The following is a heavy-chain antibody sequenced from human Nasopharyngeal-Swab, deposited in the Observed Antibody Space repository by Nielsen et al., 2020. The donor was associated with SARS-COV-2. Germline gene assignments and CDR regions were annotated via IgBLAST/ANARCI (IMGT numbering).Heavy chain of an antibody. Sequence: WIRQPQGKGLAWIGSIYYSGSTYYNPSLKSRVTISVDTSKIQFSLKLSSVTAADTAVYYCARLDPYSSRDDYWGQGTLVTVSS. V-gene: IGHV4-39*01. J-gene: IGHJ4*02. CDR2: IYYSGST. CDR3: ARLDPYSSRDDY. D-gene: IGHD6-13*01.